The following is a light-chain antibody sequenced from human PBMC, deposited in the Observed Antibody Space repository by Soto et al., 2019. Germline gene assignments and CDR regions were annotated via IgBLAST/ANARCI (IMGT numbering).Light chain of an antibody. CDR3: QQRSNWPIT. J-gene: IGKJ5*01. V-gene: IGKV3-11*01. CDR1: QSVSSY. Sequence: EIVFTHSPSTLSLSPGERAILSCRASQSVSSYLAWYQQKPGQAPRLLIYDASNRATGIPARFSGSGSGTDFTLTISSLEPEDFAVYYCQQRSNWPITFGQGTRLEIK. CDR2: DAS.